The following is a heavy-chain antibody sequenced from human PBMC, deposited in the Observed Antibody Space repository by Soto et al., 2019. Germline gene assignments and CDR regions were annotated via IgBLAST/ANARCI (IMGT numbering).Heavy chain of an antibody. Sequence: QLQLQESGPGLVKPSETLSLICSVSGVSISGSSYYWGWIRQPPGKGLEWIGSIYYSGQTYYNPSLQRRVTISVDRSKNQFSPNLPSVTATDTAFYYCARHGSSWGQGTLVTVSS. CDR1: GVSISGSSYY. CDR2: IYYSGQT. V-gene: IGHV4-39*01. J-gene: IGHJ5*02. CDR3: ARHGSS.